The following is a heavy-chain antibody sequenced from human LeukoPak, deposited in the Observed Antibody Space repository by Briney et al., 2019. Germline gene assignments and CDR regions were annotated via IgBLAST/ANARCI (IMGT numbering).Heavy chain of an antibody. V-gene: IGHV3-7*03. J-gene: IGHJ4*02. Sequence: PGGSLRLSCAASGFPFSSYWMSWVRQAPGKGLEWVANIKQDGGEKFYVDSVKGRFTISRDNAKNSLYLQMNSLRAEDTAVYYCALPPGLAPGLPDYWGQGTLVTVSS. CDR2: IKQDGGEK. CDR3: ALPPGLAPGLPDY. D-gene: IGHD6-19*01. CDR1: GFPFSSYW.